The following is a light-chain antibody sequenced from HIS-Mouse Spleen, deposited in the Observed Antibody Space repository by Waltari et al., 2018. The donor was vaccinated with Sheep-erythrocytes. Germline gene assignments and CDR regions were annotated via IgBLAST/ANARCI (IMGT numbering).Light chain of an antibody. CDR3: QSYDSSLSGSV. CDR1: SSNIGAGYD. CDR2: GNS. V-gene: IGLV1-40*01. J-gene: IGLJ3*02. Sequence: QSVLTQPPSVSGAPGQRVPISCPGSSSNIGAGYDVHWYQQLPGTAPNLLIYGNSNRPSGVPDRFSGSKSGTSASLAITGLQAEDEADYYCQSYDSSLSGSVFGGGTKLTVL.